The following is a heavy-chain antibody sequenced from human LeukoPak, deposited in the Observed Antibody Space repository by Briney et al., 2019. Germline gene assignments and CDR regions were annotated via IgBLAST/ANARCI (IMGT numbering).Heavy chain of an antibody. CDR3: ARVSLIITMVRGAFDY. D-gene: IGHD3-10*01. V-gene: IGHV4-30-4*01. Sequence: PSETLSLTCTVSGGSISSGDYYWSWIRQPPGKGLEWIGYIYYSGSTYYNPSLKSRVTISVDTSKNQFSLKLSSVTAADTAVYYCARVSLIITMVRGAFDYWGQGTLVTVSS. CDR1: GGSISSGDYY. CDR2: IYYSGST. J-gene: IGHJ4*02.